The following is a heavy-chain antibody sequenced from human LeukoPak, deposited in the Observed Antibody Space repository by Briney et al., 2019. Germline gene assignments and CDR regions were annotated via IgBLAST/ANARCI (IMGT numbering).Heavy chain of an antibody. CDR1: GGSISTAY. V-gene: IGHV4-59*08. J-gene: IGHJ1*01. Sequence: SETLSLICSVSGGSISTAYWSWIRQSPEKGLEWIGYIYKIGNTDYNPSLKSRVTISLDTSKNQLSLSLKSVTAADTAVYYCAGRGQRYFRDWGQGTLVTVSS. CDR3: AGRGQRYFRD. D-gene: IGHD3-9*01. CDR2: IYKIGNT.